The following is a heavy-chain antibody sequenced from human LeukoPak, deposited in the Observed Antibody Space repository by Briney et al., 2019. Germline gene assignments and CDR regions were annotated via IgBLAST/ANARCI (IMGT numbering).Heavy chain of an antibody. CDR2: FYYSGSA. CDR1: GGSISSGGYY. D-gene: IGHD3-10*01. CDR3: ARDRTMVGGHDY. V-gene: IGHV4-31*11. J-gene: IGHJ4*02. Sequence: SQTLSLTCAVSGGSISSGGYYWSWIRQPPGKGLEWIGDFYYSGSAYYNPSLKSRLTISADTSKNRFSLKLSSVTAADTAVYYCARDRTMVGGHDYWGQGTLVTVSS.